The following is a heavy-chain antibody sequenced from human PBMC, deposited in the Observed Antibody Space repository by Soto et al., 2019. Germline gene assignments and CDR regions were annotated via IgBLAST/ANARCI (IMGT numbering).Heavy chain of an antibody. CDR1: GFTFSNVG. D-gene: IGHD3-3*01. V-gene: IGHV3-15*07. Sequence: EVQLVESGGGLVNPGGSLGLSCTASGFTFSNVGMHWVRQAAGKGLAWVGGIKSKTDGGTTDYAAPVKGRFTISRDDSKNTLYLQMHSLRTEDTAVYYCVTVAYYERSGGQGTLVTVSS. CDR3: VTVAYYERS. CDR2: IKSKTDGGTT. J-gene: IGHJ4*02.